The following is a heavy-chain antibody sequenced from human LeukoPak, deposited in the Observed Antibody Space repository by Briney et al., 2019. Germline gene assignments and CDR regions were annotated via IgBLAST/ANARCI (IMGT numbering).Heavy chain of an antibody. CDR3: ARNVRNPGYYYGMDV. D-gene: IGHD1-14*01. V-gene: IGHV4-4*02. CDR2: IYHSGST. CDR1: GGSISSSSW. Sequence: SETLSLTCAVSGGSISSSSWWSWVRQPPGKGLEWIGEIYHSGSTNYNPSLKSRVTISVDKSKNQLSLKLSSVTAADTAVYYCARNVRNPGYYYGMDVWGQGTTVTVSS. J-gene: IGHJ6*02.